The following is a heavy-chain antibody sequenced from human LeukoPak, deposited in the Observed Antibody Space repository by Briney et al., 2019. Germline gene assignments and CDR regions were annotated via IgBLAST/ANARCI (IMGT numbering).Heavy chain of an antibody. J-gene: IGHJ4*02. Sequence: GGSLRLSCAASGFTFSTYAMSWVRQAPGKGLKWVSGISDSGGIYYVDSVKGRFTISRDNSKNMLHLEMNSLKVEDTAIYYCAKEIAAGGTPSFDFWGQGILVSVSS. CDR2: ISDSGGI. CDR1: GFTFSTYA. V-gene: IGHV3-23*01. CDR3: AKEIAAGGTPSFDF. D-gene: IGHD6-13*01.